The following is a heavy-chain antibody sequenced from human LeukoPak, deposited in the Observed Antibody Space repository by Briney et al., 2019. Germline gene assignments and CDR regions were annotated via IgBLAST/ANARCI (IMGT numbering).Heavy chain of an antibody. CDR2: ISGSGGST. D-gene: IGHD3-10*01. CDR3: AKDLDLGLGEPFDY. J-gene: IGHJ4*02. V-gene: IGHV3-23*01. CDR1: GFTFSSYA. Sequence: EGSLRLSCAASGFTFSSYAMSWVRQAPGKGLEWVSAISGSGGSTYYADSVKGRFTISRDNSKNTLYLQMNSLRAEDTAVYYCAKDLDLGLGEPFDYWGQGTLVTVSS.